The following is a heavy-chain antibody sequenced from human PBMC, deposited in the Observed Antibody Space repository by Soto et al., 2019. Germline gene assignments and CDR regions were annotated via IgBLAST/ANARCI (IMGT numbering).Heavy chain of an antibody. CDR3: AADPEPYCSGGSCYSVWVDP. CDR2: IVVGSGNT. D-gene: IGHD2-15*01. J-gene: IGHJ5*02. Sequence: ASVKVSCKASGFTFTSSAMQWVRQARGQRLEWIGWIVVGSGNTNYAQKFQERVTITRDMSTSTAYMELSSLRSEDTAVYYCAADPEPYCSGGSCYSVWVDPWGQGTLVTVSS. V-gene: IGHV1-58*02. CDR1: GFTFTSSA.